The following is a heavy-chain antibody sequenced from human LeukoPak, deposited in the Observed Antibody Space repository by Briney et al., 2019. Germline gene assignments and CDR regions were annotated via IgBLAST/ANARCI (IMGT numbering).Heavy chain of an antibody. CDR3: ARGDAFSGDH. CDR2: IHPEGNEK. Sequence: PGGSLRLACAVSGFSFTNFWMSWVRQAPGRGLEWVANIHPEGNEKDHVESVKGRFTISRDNTKNLLFLQMNGLRVEDTAVYYCARGDAFSGDHWGQGTLVTVSS. J-gene: IGHJ4*02. V-gene: IGHV3-7*04. CDR1: GFSFTNFW.